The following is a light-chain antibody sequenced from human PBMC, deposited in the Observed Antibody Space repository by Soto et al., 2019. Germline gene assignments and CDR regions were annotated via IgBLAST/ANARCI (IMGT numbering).Light chain of an antibody. J-gene: IGLJ2*01. CDR3: SSYAGSKNFIL. Sequence: QSALSQPASVSGSPGQSITISCTGTSNDVGYYNYVSWYQLHPDKVPKLIIYEVNKRPSGVPDRFSGSKSGSTASLTVSGLQAEDEADYFCSSYAGSKNFILFGGGTKLTVL. V-gene: IGLV2-8*01. CDR1: SNDVGYYNY. CDR2: EVN.